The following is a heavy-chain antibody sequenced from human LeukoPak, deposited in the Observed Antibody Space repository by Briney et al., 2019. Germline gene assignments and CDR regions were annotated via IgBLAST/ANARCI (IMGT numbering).Heavy chain of an antibody. CDR3: ARPRGVVDAFDI. CDR2: IYYSGSA. Sequence: SETLSLTCTVSGGSISSYYWSWIRQPPGKGLEWIGYIYYSGSANYNPSLKSRVTISVDTSKNQFSLKLSSVTAADTAVYYCARPRGVVDAFDIWGQGTMVTVSS. J-gene: IGHJ3*02. CDR1: GGSISSYY. D-gene: IGHD3-3*01. V-gene: IGHV4-59*01.